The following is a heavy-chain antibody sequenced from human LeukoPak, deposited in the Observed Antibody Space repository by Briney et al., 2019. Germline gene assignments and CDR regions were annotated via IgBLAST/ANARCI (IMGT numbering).Heavy chain of an antibody. CDR1: GYTFTDYY. D-gene: IGHD5-18*01. J-gene: IGHJ4*02. V-gene: IGHV1-2*02. CDR2: INPNSGDT. Sequence: ASVKVSCKASGYTFTDYYIHWVRQAPGQGLEWMGWINPNSGDTNYAQKFQGRVTMTRDTSISTAYMQLSRLRSDDTAVYYCARGTGEGYTYGRYYFDYWGQGTLVTVSS. CDR3: ARGTGEGYTYGRYYFDY.